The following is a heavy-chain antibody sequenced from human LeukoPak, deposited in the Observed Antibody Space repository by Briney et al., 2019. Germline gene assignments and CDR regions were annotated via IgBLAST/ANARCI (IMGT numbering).Heavy chain of an antibody. V-gene: IGHV1-69*01. CDR3: ACSITGTTDYFDY. Sequence: SVKVSCKASGGTFSSYAISWVRQAPGQGLEWMGGIIPIFGTANYAQKFQGRVTITADESTSTAYMELSSLRSEDTAVYYCACSITGTTDYFDYWGQGTLVTVPS. D-gene: IGHD1-7*01. J-gene: IGHJ4*02. CDR1: GGTFSSYA. CDR2: IIPIFGTA.